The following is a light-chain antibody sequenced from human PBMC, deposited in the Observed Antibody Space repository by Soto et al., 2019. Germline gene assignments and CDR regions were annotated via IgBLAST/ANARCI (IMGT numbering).Light chain of an antibody. CDR3: QQSYSTTWT. CDR1: HGISTS. CDR2: AAS. J-gene: IGKJ1*01. Sequence: IQMTQSPSSLSSSVGDRVTITCRASHGISTSLNWYQQKPGKAPKLLIYAASSLQSGVPSRFSGSGSETDFTLTISSLQPEDFATYSCQQSYSTTWTFGQGTKVDIK. V-gene: IGKV1-39*01.